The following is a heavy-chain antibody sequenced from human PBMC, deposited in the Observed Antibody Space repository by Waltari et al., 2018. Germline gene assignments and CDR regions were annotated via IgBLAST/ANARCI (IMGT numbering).Heavy chain of an antibody. CDR1: GFTFDDYT. CDR2: ISWDGGST. Sequence: EVQLVESGGVVVQPGGSLRLSCAASGFTFDDYTMPWVRQAPGKGLEWVSLISWDGGSTYYADSVKGRFTISRDNSKNSLYLQMNSLRTEDTALYYCAKAGSGSYEYYFDYWGQGTLVTVSS. J-gene: IGHJ4*02. V-gene: IGHV3-43*01. D-gene: IGHD1-26*01. CDR3: AKAGSGSYEYYFDY.